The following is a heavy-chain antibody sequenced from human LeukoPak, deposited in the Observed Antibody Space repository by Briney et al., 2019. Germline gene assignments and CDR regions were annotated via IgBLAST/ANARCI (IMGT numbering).Heavy chain of an antibody. J-gene: IGHJ3*02. D-gene: IGHD3-16*01. V-gene: IGHV4-39*01. CDR2: VYYSGST. CDR1: GGSISSSNYY. CDR3: ARLDMGSGGVHRYAFDI. Sequence: PSETLSLTCIVSGGSISSSNYYWGWIRQPPGKGLEWIGRVYYSGSTYYNPSLKSRVTISIDTSKNQFSLKLTSVTAADTAMYYCARLDMGSGGVHRYAFDIWGQGTMVTVSS.